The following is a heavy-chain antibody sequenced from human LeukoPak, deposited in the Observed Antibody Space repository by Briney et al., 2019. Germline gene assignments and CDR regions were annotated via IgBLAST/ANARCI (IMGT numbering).Heavy chain of an antibody. CDR2: IIPIFGTA. D-gene: IGHD2-2*01. J-gene: IGHJ6*03. Sequence: SVKVSCKASGGTFSSYAISWVRQAPGQGLEWMGGIIPIFGTANYAQKFQGRVTITADESTSTAYMELSSLRSEDTAVYYCARVGDDCSSTSCYLFYYMDVWGKGTTVTVSS. CDR3: ARVGDDCSSTSCYLFYYMDV. V-gene: IGHV1-69*01. CDR1: GGTFSSYA.